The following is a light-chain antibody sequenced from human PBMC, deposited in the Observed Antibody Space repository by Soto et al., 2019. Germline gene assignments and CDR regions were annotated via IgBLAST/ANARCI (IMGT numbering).Light chain of an antibody. V-gene: IGLV1-44*01. CDR2: NSN. CDR1: SSNIGSNT. J-gene: IGLJ2*01. CDR3: AAWDDSLSGLV. Sequence: QPVLAQPPSASGTPGQRVSISCSGSSSNIGSNTVNWYQQLPGTTPKLLIYNSNQRPSGVPDRFSGSKSGTSASLAISGLQSEDEAAYYCAAWDDSLSGLVFGGGTKVTVL.